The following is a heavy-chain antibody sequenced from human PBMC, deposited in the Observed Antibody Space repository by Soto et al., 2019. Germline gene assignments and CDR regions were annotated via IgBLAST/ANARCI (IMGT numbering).Heavy chain of an antibody. CDR1: GGSISSYY. V-gene: IGHV4-59*01. CDR3: ARIPTRTNPSLFSSGFDP. Sequence: SETLSLTCTVSGGSISSYYWSWIRQPPGKGLEWIGYIYYSGSTNYNPSLRSRVTISVDTSKNQFSLKLSSVTAADTAVYYCARIPTRTNPSLFSSGFDPWGQGTLVTVSS. J-gene: IGHJ5*02. CDR2: IYYSGST. D-gene: IGHD2-15*01.